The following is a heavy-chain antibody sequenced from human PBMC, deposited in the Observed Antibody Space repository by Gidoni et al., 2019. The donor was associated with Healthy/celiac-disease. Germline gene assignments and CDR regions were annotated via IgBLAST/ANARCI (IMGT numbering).Heavy chain of an antibody. CDR1: GFTFSSYS. D-gene: IGHD2-15*01. J-gene: IGHJ4*02. CDR3: ARAGGGYCSGGSCHDFDY. Sequence: EVQLVESGGGLVQPGGSLRLSCAASGFTFSSYSMNWVRQAPGKGLEWVSYISSSSSTIYYADSVKGRFTISRDNAKNSLYLQMNSLRDEDTAVYYCARAGGGYCSGGSCHDFDYWGQGTLVTVSS. V-gene: IGHV3-48*02. CDR2: ISSSSSTI.